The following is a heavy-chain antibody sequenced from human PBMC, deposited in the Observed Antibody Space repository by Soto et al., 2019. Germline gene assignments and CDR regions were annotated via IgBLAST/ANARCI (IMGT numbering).Heavy chain of an antibody. CDR3: ASSHIAAAPYGMDV. CDR1: GYTFTSYA. V-gene: IGHV1-3*01. J-gene: IGHJ6*02. CDR2: INAGNGNT. Sequence: QVQLVQSGAEVKKPGASVKVSRKASGYTFTSYAMHWVRQAPGQRLEWMGWINAGNGNTKYSQKFQGRVTITRDTSASTAYMELSSLRSEDTAVYYCASSHIAAAPYGMDVWGQGTTVTVSS. D-gene: IGHD6-13*01.